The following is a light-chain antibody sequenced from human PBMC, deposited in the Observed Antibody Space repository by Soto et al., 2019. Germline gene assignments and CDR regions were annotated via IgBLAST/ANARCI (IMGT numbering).Light chain of an antibody. V-gene: IGKV1-5*03. CDR3: QQYKSVSLLT. Sequence: DVQMTHSPSTLSASVGDRVTITCRASQSVTTWLAWYQQKPGKAPKLLIYKASTLESGVPSRFSGSGSGTEFTLTISSLQPDDFATYYCQQYKSVSLLTFGGGTKVDIK. CDR2: KAS. J-gene: IGKJ4*01. CDR1: QSVTTW.